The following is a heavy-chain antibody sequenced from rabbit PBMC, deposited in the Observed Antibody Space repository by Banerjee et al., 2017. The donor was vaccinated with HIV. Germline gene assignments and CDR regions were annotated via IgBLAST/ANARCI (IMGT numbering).Heavy chain of an antibody. J-gene: IGHJ4*01. Sequence: QSLEESGGDLVKPGASLTLTCTASGFSFSSSYYMCWVRQAPGKGLEWIACSYAGSSGSTYYANWAKGRFTISKTSSTTVTLQMTSLTAADTASYFCARDLAGVIGWNFNLWGQGTLVTVS. CDR1: GFSFSSSYY. CDR3: ARDLAGVIGWNFNL. D-gene: IGHD4-1*01. V-gene: IGHV1S40*01. CDR2: SYAGSSGST.